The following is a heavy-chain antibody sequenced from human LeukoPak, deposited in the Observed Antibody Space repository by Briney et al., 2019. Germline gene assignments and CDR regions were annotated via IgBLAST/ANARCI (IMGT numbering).Heavy chain of an antibody. CDR3: ARDPVGYCSSTSCYGTRGFDP. J-gene: IGHJ5*02. CDR2: INPNSGGT. CDR1: GYTFTGYY. Sequence: GASVKVSCKASGYTFTGYYMHWVRQAPGRGLEWMGWINPNSGGTNYAQKFQGRVTMTRDTSISTAYMELSRLRSDDTAVYYCARDPVGYCSSTSCYGTRGFDPWGQGTLVTVSS. V-gene: IGHV1-2*02. D-gene: IGHD2-2*01.